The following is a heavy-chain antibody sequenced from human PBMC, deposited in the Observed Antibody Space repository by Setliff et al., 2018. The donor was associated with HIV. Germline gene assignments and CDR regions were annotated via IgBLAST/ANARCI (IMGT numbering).Heavy chain of an antibody. V-gene: IGHV5-51*01. D-gene: IGHD1-1*01. CDR1: GYSFTTYW. CDR2: IYPGDSDT. CDR3: ARHRGRDSSGEELEYYYMDV. J-gene: IGHJ6*03. Sequence: PGASLKISCQGSGYSFTTYWIGWVRQMPGKGLEWMGIIYPGDSDTRYSPSFQGQVTISADKSISTAYLQWSSLKSSDTAMYYCARHRGRDSSGEELEYYYMDVWGKGTTVTVSS.